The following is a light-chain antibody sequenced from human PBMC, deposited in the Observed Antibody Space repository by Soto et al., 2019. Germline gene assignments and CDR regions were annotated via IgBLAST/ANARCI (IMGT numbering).Light chain of an antibody. CDR2: GAS. J-gene: IGKJ3*01. CDR3: QQFGSSPGFT. V-gene: IGKV3-20*01. CDR1: QSINSRY. Sequence: EIVLTQSPGTLSLSPGERATLSCRASQSINSRYLAWYQQKPGQAPRLLIYGASSRATGIPDRFSGSGAGTDLTLTISRLEPEYFALYYCQQFGSSPGFTFGPGTKVAIK.